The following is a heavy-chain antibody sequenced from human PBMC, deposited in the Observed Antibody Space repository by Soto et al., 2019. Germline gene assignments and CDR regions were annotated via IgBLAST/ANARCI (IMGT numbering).Heavy chain of an antibody. V-gene: IGHV4-59*01. J-gene: IGHJ5*02. Sequence: SETLSLTCTVSGGSISSYYWSWIRQPPGKGLEWIGYIYYSGSTNYNPSLKSRVTISVDTSKNQFSLKLSSVTAADTAVYYCARYQNDYIWGSYRQSVHNWFDPWGQGTLVTVSS. D-gene: IGHD3-16*02. CDR2: IYYSGST. CDR3: ARYQNDYIWGSYRQSVHNWFDP. CDR1: GGSISSYY.